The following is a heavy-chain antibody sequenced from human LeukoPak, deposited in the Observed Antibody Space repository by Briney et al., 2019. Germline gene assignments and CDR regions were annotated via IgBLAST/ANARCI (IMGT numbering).Heavy chain of an antibody. D-gene: IGHD4-23*01. V-gene: IGHV4-30-2*01. CDR1: GGSISSGGYS. CDR3: ARAGLTPNCPFDY. Sequence: PSETLSLTCAVSGGSISSGGYSWSWIRQPPGKGLEWIGYIYRSGSTYYNPSLMSRVTISVDRSKNQFSLKLSSVAAADTAVYYCARAGLTPNCPFDYWGQGTLVTVSS. CDR2: IYRSGST. J-gene: IGHJ4*02.